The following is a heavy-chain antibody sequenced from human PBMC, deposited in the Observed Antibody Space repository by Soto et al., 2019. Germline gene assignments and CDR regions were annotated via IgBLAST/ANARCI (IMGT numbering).Heavy chain of an antibody. J-gene: IGHJ4*02. V-gene: IGHV3-11*06. CDR2: ISSSSYT. D-gene: IGHD1-1*01. Sequence: GALRLSCAASGFTFSDYYMSWIRQAPGKGLEWVTYISSSSYTNYADSVKGRFTISRDNAKKSLSLQMNSLRAEDTAVYYCASQEVEPPPYYFDSWGQGTLVTVSS. CDR1: GFTFSDYY. CDR3: ASQEVEPPPYYFDS.